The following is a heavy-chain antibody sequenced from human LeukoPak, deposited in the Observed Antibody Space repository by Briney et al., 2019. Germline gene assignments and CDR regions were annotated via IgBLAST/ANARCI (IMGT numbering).Heavy chain of an antibody. CDR3: ARGRGGVATIGSYYYYYYMDV. CDR1: GGSISSGGYS. D-gene: IGHD5-12*01. CDR2: IYHSGST. J-gene: IGHJ6*03. V-gene: IGHV4-30-2*01. Sequence: KSSQTLSLTCAVSGGSISSGGYSWSWIRQPPGKGLEWIGYIYHSGSTYYNPSLKSRVTISVDRSKNQFSLKLSSVTAADTAVHYCARGRGGVATIGSYYYYYYMDVWGKGTTVTVSS.